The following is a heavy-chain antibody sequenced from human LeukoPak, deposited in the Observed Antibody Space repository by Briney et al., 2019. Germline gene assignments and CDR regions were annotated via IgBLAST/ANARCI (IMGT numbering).Heavy chain of an antibody. J-gene: IGHJ4*02. D-gene: IGHD1-26*01. CDR2: TSDRGDYA. Sequence: GGSLRLSCAASGFTFTSYSMSWVRQAPGKGLEWVSGTSDRGDYAYYADSVKGRFTISRDNSKNTLYLQMNSLRAEDTALYFCAKKAQYNGNYPLDYWGQGTLVTVSS. V-gene: IGHV3-23*01. CDR1: GFTFTSYS. CDR3: AKKAQYNGNYPLDY.